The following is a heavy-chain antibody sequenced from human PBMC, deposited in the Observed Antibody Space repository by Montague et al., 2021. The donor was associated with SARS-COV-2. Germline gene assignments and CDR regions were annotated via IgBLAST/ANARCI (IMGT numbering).Heavy chain of an antibody. D-gene: IGHD4-17*01. CDR1: GGSISSTTYR. Sequence: SETLSLTCTVYGGSISSTTYRWGWIRPPPGQGLVWIGFLSYSGTTFYNPSLKSRISMSVDTTQSQFSLNLTAVTAADTAVYYCARHYGSSLDSWGQGTLAAVSS. CDR2: LSYSGTT. J-gene: IGHJ4*02. V-gene: IGHV4-39*01. CDR3: ARHYGSSLDS.